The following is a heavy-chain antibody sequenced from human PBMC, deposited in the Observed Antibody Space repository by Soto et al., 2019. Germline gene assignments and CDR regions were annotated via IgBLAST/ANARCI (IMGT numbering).Heavy chain of an antibody. CDR1: GYTFTGYY. Sequence: ASVKVSCKASGYTFTGYYMHWVRHAPGQGLEWMGWINPNSGGTNYAQKFQGWVTMTRDTSISTAYMELSRLRSDDTAVYYCARSRKDYCSSTSCYGGDGMDVWGQGTTVTVSS. CDR2: INPNSGGT. V-gene: IGHV1-2*04. J-gene: IGHJ6*02. CDR3: ARSRKDYCSSTSCYGGDGMDV. D-gene: IGHD2-2*01.